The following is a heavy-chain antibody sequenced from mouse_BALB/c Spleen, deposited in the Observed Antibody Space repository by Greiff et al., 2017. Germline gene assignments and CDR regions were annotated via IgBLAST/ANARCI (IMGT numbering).Heavy chain of an antibody. V-gene: IGHV5-17*02. CDR3: ARELRLQGFAY. Sequence: EVKLVESGGGLVQPGGSRKLSCAASGFTFSSFGMHWVRQAPEKGLEWVAYISSGSSTIYYADTVKGRFTISRDNPKNTLFLQMTSLRSEDTAMYYCARELRLQGFAYWGQGTLVTVSA. D-gene: IGHD1-2*01. J-gene: IGHJ3*01. CDR1: GFTFSSFG. CDR2: ISSGSSTI.